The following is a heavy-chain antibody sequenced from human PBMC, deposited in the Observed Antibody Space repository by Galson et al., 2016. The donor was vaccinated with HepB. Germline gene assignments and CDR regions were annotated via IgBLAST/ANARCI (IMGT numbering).Heavy chain of an antibody. V-gene: IGHV4-4*02. Sequence: SETLSLTCAVSGTSIDSTNWWSCVRQPPGEGLEWIGHTYHSGSTDYHQSPQSRVTISVDRSKNHFSLKMSAVTAADTAVYYCTRRYYYVSHGYSDPYDVWGQGTVVTVSS. J-gene: IGHJ3*01. CDR3: TRRYYYVSHGYSDPYDV. D-gene: IGHD3-10*02. CDR2: TYHSGST. CDR1: GTSIDSTNW.